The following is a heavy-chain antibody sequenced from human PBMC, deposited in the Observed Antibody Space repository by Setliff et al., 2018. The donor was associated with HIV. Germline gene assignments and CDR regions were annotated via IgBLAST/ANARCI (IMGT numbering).Heavy chain of an antibody. CDR3: ARDRSGTSYAGDDAFDI. CDR2: ISAGGYT. V-gene: IGHV4-4*07. CDR1: GGSISIYY. J-gene: IGHJ3*02. Sequence: PSETLSLTCTVSGGSISIYYWSWIRQLPGEGLEWIRRISAGGYTYYNPSLQSRVTMSVDMSKNQFSLKLSSVTAADTAIYYCARDRSGTSYAGDDAFDIWGQGTMVTVSS. D-gene: IGHD3-3*01.